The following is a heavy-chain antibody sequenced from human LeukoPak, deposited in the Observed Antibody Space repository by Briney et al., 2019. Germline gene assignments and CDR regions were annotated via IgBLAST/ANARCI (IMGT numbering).Heavy chain of an antibody. D-gene: IGHD1-26*01. V-gene: IGHV3-74*01. CDR3: ARVQGGGYLFDY. Sequence: PGGPLRLSCTASGFTFKSYWMHWVRQAPGKGLVWVSRINSDGSTTSYADSVKGRFTISRDNAKNTLYLQMNSLRAEDTAVYYCARVQGGGYLFDYWGQGTLVTVSS. CDR2: INSDGSTT. CDR1: GFTFKSYW. J-gene: IGHJ4*02.